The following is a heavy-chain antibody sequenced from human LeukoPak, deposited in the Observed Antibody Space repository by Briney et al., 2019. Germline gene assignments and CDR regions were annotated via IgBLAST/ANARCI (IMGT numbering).Heavy chain of an antibody. V-gene: IGHV3-66*01. CDR1: GFTVSSNY. CDR2: IYSGGST. Sequence: GGSLRLSCAASGFTVSSNYMSWVRQAPGKGLEWVSVIYSGGSTYYADPVKGRFTISRDNSKNTLYLQMNSLRAEDTAVYYCARVLMTYGPLDIWGQGTMVTVSS. CDR3: ARVLMTYGPLDI. D-gene: IGHD4-17*01. J-gene: IGHJ3*02.